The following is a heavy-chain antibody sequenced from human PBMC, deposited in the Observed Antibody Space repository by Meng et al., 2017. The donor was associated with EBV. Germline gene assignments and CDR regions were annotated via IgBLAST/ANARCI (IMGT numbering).Heavy chain of an antibody. J-gene: IGHJ4*02. V-gene: IGHV1-18*01. CDR3: ARDGRLYDTPSPFDY. CDR2: ISAYNGNT. CDR1: GYTFTSYG. Sequence: QVHLVQSGAEVKKPGASVKVPCKASGYTFTSYGISWVRQAPGQGLEWMGWISAYNGNTNYAQKLQGRVTMTTDTSTSTAYMELRSLRSDDTAVYYCARDGRLYDTPSPFDYWGQGTLVTVSS. D-gene: IGHD3-22*01.